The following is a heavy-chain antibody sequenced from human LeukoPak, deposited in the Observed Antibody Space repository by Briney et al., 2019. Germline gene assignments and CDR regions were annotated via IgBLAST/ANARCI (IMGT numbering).Heavy chain of an antibody. V-gene: IGHV1-3*01. CDR2: INAGNGNT. J-gene: IGHJ4*02. CDR1: GYTFTSYY. D-gene: IGHD6-13*01. CDR3: ARVGLYSSSTVPYDY. Sequence: GASVKVSCKASGYTFTSYYMHWVRQAPGQRLGWMGWINAGNGNTKYSQKFQGRVTITRDTSASTAYMELSSLRSEDTAVYYCARVGLYSSSTVPYDYWGQGTLVTVSS.